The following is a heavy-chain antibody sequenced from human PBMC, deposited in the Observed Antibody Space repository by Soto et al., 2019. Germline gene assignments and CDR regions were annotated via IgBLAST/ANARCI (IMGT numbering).Heavy chain of an antibody. CDR2: IYYSGST. CDR3: AAGGGLPRYY. Sequence: SETLSLTCTVSGGSISGSSYYWGWIRQPPGKGLEWIGNIYYSGSTYYNPSLKSRVTISVDRSKNQFSLKLSSVTAADTAVYYCAAGGGLPRYYWGQGTLVTVSS. D-gene: IGHD5-12*01. V-gene: IGHV4-39*07. J-gene: IGHJ4*02. CDR1: GGSISGSSYY.